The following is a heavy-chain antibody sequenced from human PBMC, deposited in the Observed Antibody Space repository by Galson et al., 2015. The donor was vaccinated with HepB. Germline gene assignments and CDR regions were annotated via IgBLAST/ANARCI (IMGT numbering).Heavy chain of an antibody. CDR2: INHSGST. CDR3: ARDGPWYCSSTSCYLGYYYYYYMDV. D-gene: IGHD2-2*01. Sequence: ETLSLTCAVYGGSFSGYYWSWIRQPPGKGLEWIGEINHSGSTNYNPSLKSRVTISVDTSKNQFSLKLSSVTAADTAVYYCARDGPWYCSSTSCYLGYYYYYYMDVWGKGTTVTVSS. V-gene: IGHV4-34*01. CDR1: GGSFSGYY. J-gene: IGHJ6*03.